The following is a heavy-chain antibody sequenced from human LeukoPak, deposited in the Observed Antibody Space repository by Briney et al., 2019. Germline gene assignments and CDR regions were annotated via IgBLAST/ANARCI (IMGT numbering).Heavy chain of an antibody. CDR2: ISDSGGST. V-gene: IGHV3-23*01. D-gene: IGHD3-9*01. J-gene: IGHJ4*02. CDR3: ARDSPVLTV. Sequence: GGSLRLSCAASGFTFSSYAMSWVRQAPGKGLEWVSAISDSGGSTYYADSVKGRFTISRDKSKNTLYLQMNSLRAEDTAIYYCARDSPVLTVWGQGTLVTVSS. CDR1: GFTFSSYA.